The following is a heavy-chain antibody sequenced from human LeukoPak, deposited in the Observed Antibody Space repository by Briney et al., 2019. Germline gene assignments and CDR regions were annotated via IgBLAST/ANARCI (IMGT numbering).Heavy chain of an antibody. CDR1: GGFLSTSSYY. CDR3: ARKIPYASGSYYSYDAFDM. CDR2: ICYRGIT. D-gene: IGHD3-10*01. J-gene: IGHJ3*02. V-gene: IGHV4-39*01. Sequence: SETLSLTCTVSGGFLSTSSYYWGWLRQPPGKGVEGLGSICYRGITYYNPSLQSPVTISVDTSKTQFPLKLSSVTAANTAVYYCARKIPYASGSYYSYDAFDMWGQGTMVTVSS.